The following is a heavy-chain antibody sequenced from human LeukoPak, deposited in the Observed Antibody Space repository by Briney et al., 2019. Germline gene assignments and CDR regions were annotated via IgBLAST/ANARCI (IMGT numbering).Heavy chain of an antibody. CDR3: ARDLGSYGSGSLSYHWFDY. J-gene: IGHJ4*02. Sequence: GASVKVSCKASGYTFTGYYMHWVRQAPGQGLEWMGWINPNSGGTNYAQKFQGRVTMARDTSISTAYMELSRLRSDDTAVYYCARDLGSYGSGSLSYHWFDYWGQGTLVTVSS. CDR1: GYTFTGYY. V-gene: IGHV1-2*02. CDR2: INPNSGGT. D-gene: IGHD3-10*01.